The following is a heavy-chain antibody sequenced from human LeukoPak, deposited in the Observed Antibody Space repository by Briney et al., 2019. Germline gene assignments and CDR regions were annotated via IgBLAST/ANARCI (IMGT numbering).Heavy chain of an antibody. V-gene: IGHV3-74*01. J-gene: IGHJ4*02. CDR2: IPSDGTNT. CDR3: ARGVAGAPRVPDY. CDR1: GFTFSNYW. D-gene: IGHD5/OR15-5a*01. Sequence: GGSLSLSCAASGFTFSNYWMHWVRQAPGKGLVWVSCIPSDGTNTTYADSVKGRFTISRDNAKNTLYLQMNSLRPEDAAVCYCARGVAGAPRVPDYWGQGTLVTVSS.